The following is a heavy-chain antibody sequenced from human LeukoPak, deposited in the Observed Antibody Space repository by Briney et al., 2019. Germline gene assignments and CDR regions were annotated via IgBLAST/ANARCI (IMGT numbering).Heavy chain of an antibody. CDR2: INQDGSEE. V-gene: IGHV3-7*01. Sequence: GGSLRLSCAASGFTFSYYWMTWVRQAPGKGLEWVAQINQDGSEEYYMDSVKARFTISRDNAKNSNSLRAEDTAVYYCVRDGGVSGYDLLDYWGQGALVTVSS. J-gene: IGHJ4*02. CDR3: VRDGGVSGYDLLDY. CDR1: GFTFSYYW. D-gene: IGHD5-12*01.